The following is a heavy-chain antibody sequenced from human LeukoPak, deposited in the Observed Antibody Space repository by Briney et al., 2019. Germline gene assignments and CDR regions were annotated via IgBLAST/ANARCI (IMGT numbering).Heavy chain of an antibody. J-gene: IGHJ5*02. V-gene: IGHV1-8*01. D-gene: IGHD1-7*01. CDR1: GYTFTSYD. CDR2: MNPNSGNT. CDR3: ARRKGLRYNWNYDWFDP. Sequence: ASVKVSCKASGYTFTSYDINWVRQATGQGLEWMGWMNPNSGNTGYAQKFQGRVTMTRNTSISTAYMELSSLRSEDTAVYYCARRKGLRYNWNYDWFDPWGQGTLVTVSS.